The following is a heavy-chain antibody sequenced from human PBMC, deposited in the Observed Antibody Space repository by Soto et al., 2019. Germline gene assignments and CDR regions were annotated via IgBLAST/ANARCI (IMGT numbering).Heavy chain of an antibody. V-gene: IGHV1-24*01. D-gene: IGHD6-13*01. J-gene: IGHJ5*02. CDR1: GYTLTELS. CDR2: FDPEDGET. Sequence: AAVKVSFKVSGYTLTELSMHWVRQAPGKGLEWMGGFDPEDGETIYAQKFQGRVTMTEDTSTDTAYMELSSLRSEDTAVYYCVTVSPVTYSSSWSNWFDPWGQGTLVTVSS. CDR3: VTVSPVTYSSSWSNWFDP.